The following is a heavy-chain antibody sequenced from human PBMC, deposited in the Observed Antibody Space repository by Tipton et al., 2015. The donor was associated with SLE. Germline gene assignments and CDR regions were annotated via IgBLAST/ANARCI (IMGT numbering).Heavy chain of an antibody. D-gene: IGHD4-17*01. CDR1: GFTFSSYE. Sequence: SLRLSCAASGFTFSSYEMNWVRHAPGKGLEWVSSISSSGSTIYYADSVKGRFTLSRDNAKNSLYLQMNGLRAEETAGYYCARRGGDYGLDYWGQGTLVTVSS. J-gene: IGHJ4*02. CDR3: ARRGGDYGLDY. CDR2: ISSSGSTI. V-gene: IGHV3-48*03.